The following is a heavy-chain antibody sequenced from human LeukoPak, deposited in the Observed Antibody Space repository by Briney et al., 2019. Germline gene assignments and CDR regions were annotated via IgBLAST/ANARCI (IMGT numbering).Heavy chain of an antibody. D-gene: IGHD6-19*01. J-gene: IGHJ4*02. Sequence: GGSLRLSCAASGFTFSSYAMSWVRQAPGKGLEWVSAISGSGGSTYYADSVKGRFTISRDNSKNTLYLQMNSLRAEDTAVYYCAKDYYSRGWYGRGIFDYWGQGPWSPSPQ. CDR1: GFTFSSYA. CDR2: ISGSGGST. V-gene: IGHV3-23*01. CDR3: AKDYYSRGWYGRGIFDY.